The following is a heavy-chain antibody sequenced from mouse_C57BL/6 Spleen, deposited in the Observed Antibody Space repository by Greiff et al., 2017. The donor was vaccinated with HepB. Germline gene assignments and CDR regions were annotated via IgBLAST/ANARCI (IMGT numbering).Heavy chain of an antibody. J-gene: IGHJ4*01. D-gene: IGHD2-3*01. CDR2: INPSNGGT. Sequence: QVQLQQPGTELVKPGASVKLSCKASGYTFTSYWMHWVKQRPGQGLEWIGNINPSNGGTNYNEKFKSKATLTVDKSSSTAYMQLSSLTSEDSAVYYGARGGMVTPYYYAMDYWGQGTSVTVSS. CDR3: ARGGMVTPYYYAMDY. V-gene: IGHV1-53*01. CDR1: GYTFTSYW.